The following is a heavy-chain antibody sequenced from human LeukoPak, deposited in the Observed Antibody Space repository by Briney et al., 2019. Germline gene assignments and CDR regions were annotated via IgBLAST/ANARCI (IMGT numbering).Heavy chain of an antibody. D-gene: IGHD6-19*01. V-gene: IGHV3-21*01. CDR1: GFTFSSYS. J-gene: IGHJ3*02. CDR2: ISSSSSYI. Sequence: GGSLRLSCAASGFTFSSYSMNWVRQAPGKGLEWVSSISSSSSYIYYADSVKGRFTISRDNAKNSLYLQMNSLRAEDTAVYYCARVGYSSGWYRGDAFDIWGQGTMVTVSS. CDR3: ARVGYSSGWYRGDAFDI.